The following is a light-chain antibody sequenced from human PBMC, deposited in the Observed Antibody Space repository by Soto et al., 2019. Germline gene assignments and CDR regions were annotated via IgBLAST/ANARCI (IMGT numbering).Light chain of an antibody. Sequence: QSALTQPASVSGSPGQSITISRTGTSSDVGGYNYVSWYQQHPGKAPKLMIYDVSNRPSGVSNRFSGSKSGNTASLTISGLQVEDEADYYCSSYTSSSLYVFGTGTKLTVL. CDR3: SSYTSSSLYV. J-gene: IGLJ1*01. CDR1: SSDVGGYNY. CDR2: DVS. V-gene: IGLV2-14*01.